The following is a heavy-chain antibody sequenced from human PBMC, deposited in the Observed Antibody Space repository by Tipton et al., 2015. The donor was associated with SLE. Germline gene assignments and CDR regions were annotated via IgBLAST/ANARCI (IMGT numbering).Heavy chain of an antibody. CDR3: AKDKFRRPVVGFDL. Sequence: RSLRLSCAASGFTFSSYGMHWVRQAPGKGLEWVSGISWNSGSIGYADSVKGRFTISRDNAKNSLYLQMNSLRAEETALYYWAKDKFRRPVVGFDLWGQGTMLTVSS. CDR2: ISWNSGSI. J-gene: IGHJ3*01. V-gene: IGHV3-9*01. D-gene: IGHD2-21*01. CDR1: GFTFSSYG.